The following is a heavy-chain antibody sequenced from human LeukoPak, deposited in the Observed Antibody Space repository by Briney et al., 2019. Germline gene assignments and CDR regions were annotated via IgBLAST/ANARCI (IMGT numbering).Heavy chain of an antibody. Sequence: GGSLRLSCAASGFTFSSYSMNWVRQAPGKGLEWVSGINWNGGSTGYADSVKGRFTISRDNAKNSLYLQMNSLRAEDTALYYCARVAIFGGNYYYYYMDVWGKGTTVTVSS. J-gene: IGHJ6*03. V-gene: IGHV3-20*04. CDR3: ARVAIFGGNYYYYYMDV. D-gene: IGHD3-3*01. CDR1: GFTFSSYS. CDR2: INWNGGST.